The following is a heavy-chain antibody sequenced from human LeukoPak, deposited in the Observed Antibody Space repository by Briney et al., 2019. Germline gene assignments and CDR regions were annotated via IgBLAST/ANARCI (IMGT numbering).Heavy chain of an antibody. V-gene: IGHV1-46*01. CDR2: INPSGGST. CDR1: GYTFTSYY. D-gene: IGHD6-13*01. Sequence: ASVKVSCKASGYTFTSYYLRWVRQAPGQGLEWMAVINPSGGSTSYAQKYQGRVTMTRDTSTSTNYMALSSLRPEDTAVYYCALDTSYSSSWYSLDYWGQGTLVTVSS. CDR3: ALDTSYSSSWYSLDY. J-gene: IGHJ4*02.